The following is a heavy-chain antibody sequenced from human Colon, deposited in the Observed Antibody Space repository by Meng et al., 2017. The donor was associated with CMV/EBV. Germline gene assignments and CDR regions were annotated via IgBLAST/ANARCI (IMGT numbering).Heavy chain of an antibody. Sequence: QVQLQQSGPGRAKPSETLSLTCAISGGTISSYSGGWNRNTPWPGMELVGRSCTSDRTNCNSSHASSVTRPVDTTENPSNQQFCSLLAADTPEDSAVKSWERGDRSSRAFDYWGQGTLVTVSS. CDR3: VKSWERGDRSSRAFDY. J-gene: IGHJ4*02. CDR2: SCTSDRT. D-gene: IGHD6-6*01. V-gene: IGHV4-4*07. CDR1: GGTISSYS.